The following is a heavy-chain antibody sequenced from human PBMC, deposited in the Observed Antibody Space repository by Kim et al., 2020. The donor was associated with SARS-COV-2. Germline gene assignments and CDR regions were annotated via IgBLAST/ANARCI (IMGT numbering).Heavy chain of an antibody. Sequence: GGSLRLSCTASDFTFGDYAMSWVRQAPGKGLEWVGFIRSKAYRGTAEYAASVRGRFIISRDDSKSIAFLQMNSLKTEDTALYFCTRLIEGREFDYWGQGT. V-gene: IGHV3-49*04. CDR2: IRSKAYRGTA. CDR3: TRLIEGREFDY. CDR1: DFTFGDYA. D-gene: IGHD6-6*01. J-gene: IGHJ4*02.